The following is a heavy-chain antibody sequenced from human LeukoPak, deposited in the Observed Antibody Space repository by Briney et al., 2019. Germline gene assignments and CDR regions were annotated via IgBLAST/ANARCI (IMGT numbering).Heavy chain of an antibody. CDR3: AKESYYYDSSGYCDY. CDR2: ISGSGGST. J-gene: IGHJ4*02. Sequence: GGSLRLSCEASGFTFSSYAMSWVRQAPGKGLEWVSAISGSGGSTYYADSVKGRFTISRDNSKNTLYLQMNSLRAEDTAVYYCAKESYYYDSSGYCDYWGQGTLVTVSS. V-gene: IGHV3-23*01. D-gene: IGHD3-22*01. CDR1: GFTFSSYA.